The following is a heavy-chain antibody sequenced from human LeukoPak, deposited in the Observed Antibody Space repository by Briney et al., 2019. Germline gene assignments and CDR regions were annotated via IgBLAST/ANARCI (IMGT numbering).Heavy chain of an antibody. CDR2: INPNSGGT. V-gene: IGHV1-2*02. CDR3: ASVLDYDFWSGYWPTEGIYYFDY. Sequence: ASVKVSCKASGYTFTSYAMNWVRQAPGQGLEWMGWINPNSGGTNYAQKFQGRVTMTRDTSISTAYMELSRLRSDDTAVYYCASVLDYDFWSGYWPTEGIYYFDYWGQGTLVTVSS. J-gene: IGHJ4*02. D-gene: IGHD3-3*01. CDR1: GYTFTSYA.